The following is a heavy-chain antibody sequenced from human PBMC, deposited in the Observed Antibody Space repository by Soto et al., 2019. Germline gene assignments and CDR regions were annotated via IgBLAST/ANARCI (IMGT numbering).Heavy chain of an antibody. Sequence: PSETLSLTCLVSGGSIGRDIYSWNWIRQPPGKGLEWIGYIFRSGNSYYNPSLKSRVTMSIDRSENRFSLKMTSVTVADTAVYYCVRGDDVEGAYWQSTFYHMLYF. CDR2: IFRSGNS. CDR1: GGSIGRDIYS. V-gene: IGHV4-30-2*01. D-gene: IGHD2-8*02. J-gene: IGHJ2*01. CDR3: VRGDDVEGAYWQSTFYHMLYF.